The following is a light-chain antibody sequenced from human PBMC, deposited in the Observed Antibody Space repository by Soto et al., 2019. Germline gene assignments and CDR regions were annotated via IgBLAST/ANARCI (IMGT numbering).Light chain of an antibody. Sequence: QAVGTQSRRVTVYPGQAATISCTGTSRDVGGYNYVSWYQHHPGKAPKLMIYDVTKRPSGVRDRFSASKSGNTASLTISGPQAEDEADYYCSSQAGSYTYVFGSGTKVTVL. CDR1: SRDVGGYNY. J-gene: IGLJ1*01. V-gene: IGLV2-11*01. CDR2: DVT. CDR3: SSQAGSYTYV.